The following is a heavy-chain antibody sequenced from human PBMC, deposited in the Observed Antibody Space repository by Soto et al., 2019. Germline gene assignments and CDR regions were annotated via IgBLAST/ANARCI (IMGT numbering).Heavy chain of an antibody. J-gene: IGHJ6*02. V-gene: IGHV1-69*12. CDR3: ARHPGRPYYYYGMDV. CDR2: IIPIFGTA. CDR1: GGTFSTYA. D-gene: IGHD2-15*01. Sequence: QVQLVQSGAEVKKPGSSVNVSCKASGGTFSTYAISWVRQAPGQGLEWMGGIIPIFGTADYAQKFQGRVTITAAGSTSTASMALSSLRSQDTAVYSCARHPGRPYYYYGMDVWGQGATVTVSS.